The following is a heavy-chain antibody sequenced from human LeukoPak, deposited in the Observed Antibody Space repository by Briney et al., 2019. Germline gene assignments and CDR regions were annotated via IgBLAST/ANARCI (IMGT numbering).Heavy chain of an antibody. CDR2: VSHSGTT. J-gene: IGHJ4*02. D-gene: IGHD2-15*01. Sequence: SETLSLTCTVSGGSISSESYYWGWIRQPPGKGLEWIGTVSHSGTTSYNPSLRSGFTISVDTSKNQFSLRVTSVTAADTAMYYCARRPDVSGFCSGGSCFPFDDWGRGTLVTVSS. CDR1: GGSISSESYY. CDR3: ARRPDVSGFCSGGSCFPFDD. V-gene: IGHV4-39*01.